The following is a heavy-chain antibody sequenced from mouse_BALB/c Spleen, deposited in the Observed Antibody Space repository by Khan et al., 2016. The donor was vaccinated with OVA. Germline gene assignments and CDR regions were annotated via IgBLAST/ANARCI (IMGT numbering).Heavy chain of an antibody. Sequence: VQLKQSGTVLARPGASVKMSCKASGYTFTSYWIHWIKQRPGQGLEWIGDIYPGNTDTNYNQKFKGKAKLTAVTSTSTAYMELSSLTNEDSAVYYCTRRSWDVAWFAYWGQGTLVTVSA. CDR2: IYPGNTDT. CDR1: GYTFTSYW. D-gene: IGHD4-1*01. J-gene: IGHJ3*01. V-gene: IGHV1-5*01. CDR3: TRRSWDVAWFAY.